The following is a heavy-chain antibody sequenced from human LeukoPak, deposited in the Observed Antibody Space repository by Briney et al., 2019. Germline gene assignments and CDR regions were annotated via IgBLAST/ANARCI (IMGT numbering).Heavy chain of an antibody. V-gene: IGHV5-51*04. CDR2: IYPGDSDT. CDR1: GYSFTSYW. CDR3: ARTVRRGYWYFHL. J-gene: IGHJ2*01. Sequence: GESLKISCKGSGYSFTSYWIGWVRQMPGKGLEWMGIIYPGDSDTRYSPSFQGQFTISADKPISTAYLQWSSLQASDTAMYYCARTVRRGYWYFHLWGRGTLVTVSS. D-gene: IGHD1-1*01.